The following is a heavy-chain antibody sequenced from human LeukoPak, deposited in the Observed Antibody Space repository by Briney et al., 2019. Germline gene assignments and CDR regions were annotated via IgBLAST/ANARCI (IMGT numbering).Heavy chain of an antibody. CDR2: ISGGGETT. J-gene: IGHJ4*02. V-gene: IGHV3-23*01. CDR1: GFTFTNYA. CDR3: ARDYADYVGYFFFDY. D-gene: IGHD4-17*01. Sequence: GGSLRLSCAASGFTFTNYAMNWVRQAPGKGLEWVSSISGGGETTYYADSAKGRFTISRDNSQNTLYLQMNSLRAEDTAVYYCARDYADYVGYFFFDYWGQGALVTVSS.